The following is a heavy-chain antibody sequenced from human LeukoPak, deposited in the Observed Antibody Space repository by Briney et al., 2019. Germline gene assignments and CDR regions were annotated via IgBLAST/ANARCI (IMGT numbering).Heavy chain of an antibody. V-gene: IGHV3-74*01. CDR1: GFTFSSYW. J-gene: IGHJ4*02. Sequence: PGGSLRLSCAASGFTFSSYWMHWARQAPGKGLVWVSRINTDGSSTSYADSVKDRFTISRDNAKNTLYLQMNSLRAEETAVYYCARGYSGTYRLGYWGQGTLVTVSS. CDR2: INTDGSST. D-gene: IGHD1-26*01. CDR3: ARGYSGTYRLGY.